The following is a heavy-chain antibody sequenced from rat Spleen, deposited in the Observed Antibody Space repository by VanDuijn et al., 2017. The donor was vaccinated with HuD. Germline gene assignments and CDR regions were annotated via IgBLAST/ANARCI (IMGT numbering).Heavy chain of an antibody. CDR1: GFTFSDYN. Sequence: EVQLAESGGGLVQPGRSLKLSCAASGFTFSDYNMAWVRQATKKGLEWVATIIYDGSRTYYRDSVQGRFTISRDNSKSTLYLQMDSLRSEDTATYYCATRGPWFAYWGQGTLVTVSS. CDR2: IIYDGSRT. CDR3: ATRGPWFAY. V-gene: IGHV5S10*01. J-gene: IGHJ3*01.